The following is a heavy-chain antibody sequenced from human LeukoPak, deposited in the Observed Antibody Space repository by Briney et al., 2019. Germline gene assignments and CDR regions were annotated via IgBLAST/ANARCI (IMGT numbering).Heavy chain of an antibody. J-gene: IGHJ4*02. CDR3: AKGFGSAWFGMYFDQ. CDR2: IRYDGSNK. D-gene: IGHD6-19*01. CDR1: GFTSSSYG. V-gene: IGHV3-30*02. Sequence: PGGSLRLSCAASGFTSSSYGMHWVRQAPGKGLEWVAFIRYDGSNKYYADSVKGRFTISRDNSKNTLYLQMNSLRVEDTALYYCAKGFGSAWFGMYFDQWGQGTKVTVSS.